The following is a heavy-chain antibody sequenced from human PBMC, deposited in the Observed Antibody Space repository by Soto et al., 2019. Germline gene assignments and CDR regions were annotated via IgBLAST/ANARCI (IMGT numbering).Heavy chain of an antibody. CDR1: GGSISSGDYY. CDR2: IYYSGST. V-gene: IGHV4-30-4*01. Sequence: SETLSLTCTVSGGSISSGDYYWNWIRQPPGKGLEWIGYIYYSGSTYYNPSLKSRVTISVDTSKNQFSLKLSSVTAADAAVYYCARDSYDSSGSSGYSFDYWGQGTLVTVSS. D-gene: IGHD3-22*01. CDR3: ARDSYDSSGSSGYSFDY. J-gene: IGHJ4*02.